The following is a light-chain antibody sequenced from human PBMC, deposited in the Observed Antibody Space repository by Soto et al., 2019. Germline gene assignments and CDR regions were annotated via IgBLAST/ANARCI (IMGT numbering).Light chain of an antibody. CDR2: KAS. CDR1: QDIGDP. J-gene: IGKJ1*01. Sequence: QLLESPSTLLASVEDRVAITCRAPQDIGDPLAWHQQKPGEAPKLLLYKASNLESGAPSRFSGSGSGTEFTLTISSVQPGERASDDCQHDSAFSVSFGRGTEVEIK. CDR3: QHDSAFSVS. V-gene: IGKV1-5*03.